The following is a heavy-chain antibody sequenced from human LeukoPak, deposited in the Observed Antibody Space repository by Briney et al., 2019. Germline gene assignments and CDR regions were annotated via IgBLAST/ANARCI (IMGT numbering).Heavy chain of an antibody. CDR2: IVVASGYT. CDR3: AREKMAYSSGWDYYYYYGMDV. V-gene: IGHV1-58*01. Sequence: GTSVKVSCKASGFTFTNSAVQWVRQARGQRLEWIGWIVVASGYTNYAQKFQERVTITRDMSTGTAYMELSSLRSEDTAVYYCAREKMAYSSGWDYYYYYGMDVWGQGTTVTVSS. D-gene: IGHD6-19*01. J-gene: IGHJ6*02. CDR1: GFTFTNSA.